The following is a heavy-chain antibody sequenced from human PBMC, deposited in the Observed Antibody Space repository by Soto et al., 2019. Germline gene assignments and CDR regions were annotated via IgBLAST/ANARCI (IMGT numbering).Heavy chain of an antibody. CDR3: AKERVVRGVTDY. CDR1: GFTFRGYG. Sequence: QVPLVESGGGVVQPGRSLRLACAASGFTFRGYGMHWVRQAPGKGLEWVAVISYDGSNKYYAESVKGRFTISRDNSKNTLYLEMNSLRAEDTAVYYCAKERVVRGVTDYWGQGTLVTVSS. D-gene: IGHD3-10*01. V-gene: IGHV3-30*18. CDR2: ISYDGSNK. J-gene: IGHJ4*02.